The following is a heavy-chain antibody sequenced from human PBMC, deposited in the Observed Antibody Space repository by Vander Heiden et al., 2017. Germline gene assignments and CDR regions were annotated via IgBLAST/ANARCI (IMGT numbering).Heavy chain of an antibody. CDR1: TGSLSRGSYY. D-gene: IGHD2-15*01. Sequence: QVQLQESGPGLVKPSETLSLTCTVSTGSLSRGSYYWSWIRQPPGKGLEWIGYIYYSGDTNYNPSLKSRVTISVDRSKNQFSLKLSSVNAADTAVYYCARVRVDATNEAFDIWGQGTMVTVSS. CDR3: ARVRVDATNEAFDI. V-gene: IGHV4-61*01. J-gene: IGHJ3*02. CDR2: IYYSGDT.